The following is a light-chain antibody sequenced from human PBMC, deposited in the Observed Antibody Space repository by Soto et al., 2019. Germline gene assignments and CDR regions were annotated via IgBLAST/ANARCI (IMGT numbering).Light chain of an antibody. CDR1: SSDIGDYNF. CDR3: SSYTSAITLI. V-gene: IGLV2-14*03. CDR2: EVI. Sequence: QSVLTQPASVSGSPGQSITISCTGTSSDIGDYNFVSWYQQHPGKAPRLLIYEVIKRPSGVSSRFSGSKSGNTASLTISGLQAEDEADYYCSSYTSAITLIFGGGTKVTVL. J-gene: IGLJ2*01.